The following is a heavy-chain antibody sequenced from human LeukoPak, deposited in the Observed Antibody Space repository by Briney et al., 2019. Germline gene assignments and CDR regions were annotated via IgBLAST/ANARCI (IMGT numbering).Heavy chain of an antibody. D-gene: IGHD6-19*01. CDR2: ILTAGTT. Sequence: GGSLRLSCAASGFIVSSYYMSWVRQAPGKGLEWVSVILTAGTTSYADSVKGRFTISRDDSKNMVYLQMNGLRAGDTAVYFCAREGYASGWFRLWGQGTLVTVSS. V-gene: IGHV3-53*01. CDR1: GFIVSSYY. CDR3: AREGYASGWFRL. J-gene: IGHJ4*02.